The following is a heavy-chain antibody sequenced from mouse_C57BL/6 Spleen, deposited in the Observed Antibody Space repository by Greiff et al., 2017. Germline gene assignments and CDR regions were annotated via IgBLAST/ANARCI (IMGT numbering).Heavy chain of an antibody. CDR3: ARAAYYSNPWYFDV. CDR1: GYAFSSSW. CDR2: IYPGDGDT. D-gene: IGHD2-5*01. Sequence: QVQLQQSGPELVKPGASVKISCKASGYAFSSSWMNWVKQRPGKGLEWIGRIYPGDGDTNYNGKFKGKATLTADKSSSPAYMQLSSLTSEDSAVYFCARAAYYSNPWYFDVWGTGTTVTVSS. V-gene: IGHV1-82*01. J-gene: IGHJ1*03.